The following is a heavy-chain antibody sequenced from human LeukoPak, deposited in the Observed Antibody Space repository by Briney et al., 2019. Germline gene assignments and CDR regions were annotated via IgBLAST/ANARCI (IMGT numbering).Heavy chain of an antibody. CDR3: ARLGVAAAGTGY. CDR1: GGTFSSYA. D-gene: IGHD6-13*01. J-gene: IGHJ4*02. CDR2: IIPIFGTA. Sequence: SVKVSCKASGGTFSSYAISWVRQAPGQGLEWMGGIIPIFGTANYAQKFQGRVTITADKSTSTAYMEPSSLRSEDTAVYYCARLGVAAAGTGYWGQGTLVTVSS. V-gene: IGHV1-69*06.